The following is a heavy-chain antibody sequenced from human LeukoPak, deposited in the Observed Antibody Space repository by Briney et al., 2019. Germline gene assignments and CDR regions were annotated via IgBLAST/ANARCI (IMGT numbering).Heavy chain of an antibody. D-gene: IGHD6-19*01. CDR1: GDSISSYY. CDR3: ARLSLQWLVPTGNNWFDP. J-gene: IGHJ5*02. CDR2: IYNSGST. V-gene: IGHV4-59*08. Sequence: SETLSLTCTVSGDSISSYYWSWIRQPPGKGLEWIGNIYNSGSTIEPSLKRRVTISVDKSKNQISLNLSSVTAADTAVYYCARLSLQWLVPTGNNWFDPWGQGTLVTVSS.